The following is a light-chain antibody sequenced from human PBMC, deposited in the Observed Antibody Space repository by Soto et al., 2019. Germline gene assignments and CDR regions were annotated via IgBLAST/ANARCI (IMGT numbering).Light chain of an antibody. Sequence: DLVMTQSPLSLPVTPGEPASISCRSSQSLLHSSGHNFLDWYLQKPGQSPQLLIYLGSNRASGVPDRFSGSGSGTDFTLKISRVEAEDVGVYYCMESLQTPYTFGQGTKLEIK. J-gene: IGKJ2*01. CDR3: MESLQTPYT. V-gene: IGKV2-28*01. CDR2: LGS. CDR1: QSLLHSSGHNF.